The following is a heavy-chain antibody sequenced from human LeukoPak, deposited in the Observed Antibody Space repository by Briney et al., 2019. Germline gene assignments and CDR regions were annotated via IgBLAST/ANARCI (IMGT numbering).Heavy chain of an antibody. CDR2: IYYSGST. CDR1: GGSISSSSYY. Sequence: SETLSLTCTVSGGSISSSSYYWGWIRQPPGKGLEWIGSIYYSGSTYYNPSLKSRVTISVDTSKNQFSLKLSSVTAADTAVYYCARLYIVVVTAAGDYFDYWGQGTLVTVSS. CDR3: ARLYIVVVTAAGDYFDY. J-gene: IGHJ4*02. D-gene: IGHD2-21*02. V-gene: IGHV4-39*01.